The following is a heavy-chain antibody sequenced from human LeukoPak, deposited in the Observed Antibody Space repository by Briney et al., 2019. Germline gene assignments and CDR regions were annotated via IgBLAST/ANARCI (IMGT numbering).Heavy chain of an antibody. CDR3: ASSSTKGGYFDY. CDR2: IIPIFGTA. CDR1: GGTFSSYA. Sequence: GSSVKVSCKASGGTFSSYAISWVRQALGQGLEWMGGIIPIFGTANYAQKFQGRVTITADESTSTAYMELSSLRSEDTAVYYCASSSTKGGYFDYWGQGTLVAVSS. J-gene: IGHJ4*02. D-gene: IGHD2-2*01. V-gene: IGHV1-69*01.